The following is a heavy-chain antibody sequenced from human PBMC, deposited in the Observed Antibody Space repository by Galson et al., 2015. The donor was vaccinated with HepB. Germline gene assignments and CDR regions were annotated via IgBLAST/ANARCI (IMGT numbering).Heavy chain of an antibody. J-gene: IGHJ4*02. D-gene: IGHD5-24*01. CDR1: GFTFSSYS. V-gene: IGHV3-48*01. CDR3: ARAGSWRGEGWLQF. Sequence: SLRLSCAASGFTFSSYSMNWVRQAPGKGLEWVSYISSSSSTIYYADSVKGRFTISRDNAKNSLYLQMNSLRAEDTAVYYCARAGSWRGEGWLQFWGQGTLVTVSS. CDR2: ISSSSSTI.